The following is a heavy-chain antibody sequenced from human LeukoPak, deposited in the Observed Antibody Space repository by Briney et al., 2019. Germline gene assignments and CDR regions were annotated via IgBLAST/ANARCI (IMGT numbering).Heavy chain of an antibody. CDR2: INHSGST. Sequence: SETLSLTCAVYGGSFSGYYWSWIRQPPGKGLEWIGEINHSGSTNYNPSLKSRVSISIDTSKNQFSLKLSSVTAADTAVYYCARDRGRPNWFDPWGQGTLVTVSS. CDR3: ARDRGRPNWFDP. CDR1: GGSFSGYY. J-gene: IGHJ5*02. D-gene: IGHD3-10*01. V-gene: IGHV4-34*01.